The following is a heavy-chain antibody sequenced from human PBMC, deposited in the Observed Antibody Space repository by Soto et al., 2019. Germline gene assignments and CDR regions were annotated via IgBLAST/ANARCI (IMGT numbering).Heavy chain of an antibody. Sequence: QVQLVQSGAEVKKPGASVKVSCKASGYTFTSDDINWVRQATGQGLEWMGWMNPYSGDTGYAQKFQGRVTMTRDTSISTAYIELSGLSSEGTAFYYFARGVAAAGTDWFDPWGQGTLVTVSS. D-gene: IGHD6-13*01. CDR2: MNPYSGDT. V-gene: IGHV1-8*01. J-gene: IGHJ5*02. CDR1: GYTFTSDD. CDR3: ARGVAAAGTDWFDP.